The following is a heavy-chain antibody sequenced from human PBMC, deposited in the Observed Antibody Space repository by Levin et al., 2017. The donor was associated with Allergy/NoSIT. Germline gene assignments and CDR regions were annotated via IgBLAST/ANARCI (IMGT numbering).Heavy chain of an antibody. D-gene: IGHD6-13*01. CDR2: ISSNGSDR. Sequence: PGGSLRLSCVGSGFNFSIYGLHWVRQAPGKGLEWVATISSNGSDRYYADSVKGRFTISRDNSKNMMYLQMNSLRTEDTAVYYCAKLAAADWGWFDPWGQGSLVTVSS. J-gene: IGHJ5*02. CDR3: AKLAAADWGWFDP. CDR1: GFNFSIYG. V-gene: IGHV3-30*18.